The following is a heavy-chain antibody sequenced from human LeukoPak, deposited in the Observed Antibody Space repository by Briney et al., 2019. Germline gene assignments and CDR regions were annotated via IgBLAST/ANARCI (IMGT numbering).Heavy chain of an antibody. CDR2: INPNSGGT. CDR1: GYTFTGYY. D-gene: IGHD3-22*01. Sequence: ASVKVSCKASGYTFTGYYMHWVRQAAGQGLEWMGWINPNSGGTNYAQKFQGRVTMTRDTSISTAYMELSRLRSDDTAVYYCARDTPYYDSSGQPGAFDIWGQGTMVTVSS. J-gene: IGHJ3*02. CDR3: ARDTPYYDSSGQPGAFDI. V-gene: IGHV1-2*02.